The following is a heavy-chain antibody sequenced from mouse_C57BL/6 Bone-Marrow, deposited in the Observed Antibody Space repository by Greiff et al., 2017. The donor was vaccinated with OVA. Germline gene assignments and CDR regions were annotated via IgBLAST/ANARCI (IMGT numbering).Heavy chain of an antibody. CDR1: GYTFTSYW. D-gene: IGHD1-1*01. V-gene: IGHV1-52*01. CDR3: ARSSSYYYGSSYPFDY. J-gene: IGHJ2*01. CDR2: IDPSDSET. Sequence: VQLQQPGAELVRPGSSVKLSCKASGYTFTSYWMHWVKQRPIQGLEWIGNIDPSDSETHYNQKFKDKATLTVDKSSSTAYMQLSSLTSEDSAVYCCARSSSYYYGSSYPFDYWGQGTTLTVSS.